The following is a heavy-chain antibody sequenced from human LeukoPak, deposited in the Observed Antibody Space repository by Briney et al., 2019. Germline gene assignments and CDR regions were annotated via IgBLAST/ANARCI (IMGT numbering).Heavy chain of an antibody. CDR2: IYYSGGT. D-gene: IGHD1-1*01. Sequence: SETLSLTCTVSGGSISGYYCSWIRQPPGKRLEWIGYIYYSGGTNYDPSLKSRVTMSVDTSKNQFSLKLTSVTAADTAVYYCAGRGYTLNYWGQGTLVTVSS. V-gene: IGHV4-59*01. CDR1: GGSISGYY. J-gene: IGHJ4*02. CDR3: AGRGYTLNY.